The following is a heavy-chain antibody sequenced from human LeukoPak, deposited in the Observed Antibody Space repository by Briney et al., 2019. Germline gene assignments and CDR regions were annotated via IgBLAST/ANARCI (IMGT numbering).Heavy chain of an antibody. CDR3: AREGYQLLAFDY. V-gene: IGHV3-21*01. J-gene: IGHJ4*02. CDR2: ISSSSSHI. CDR1: GFTFSSYS. D-gene: IGHD2-2*01. Sequence: GGSLRLSCAASGFTFSSYSMNWVRQAPGKGLEWVSSISSSSSHIYYADSVKGRFTISRDNAKNSLYLQMNSLRAEDTAVYYCAREGYQLLAFDYWGQGTLVTVSS.